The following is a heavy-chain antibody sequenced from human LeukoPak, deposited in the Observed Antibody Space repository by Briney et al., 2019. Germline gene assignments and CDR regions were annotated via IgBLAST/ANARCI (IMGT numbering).Heavy chain of an antibody. J-gene: IGHJ5*02. CDR1: GGSVSGYY. CDR3: ARGYTSGWSNWFDP. V-gene: IGHV4-59*02. CDR2: IYYSGSI. Sequence: SSETQSLTCSVSGGSVSGYYWSWIRQPPGKGLEWIGYIYYSGSINYNPSLKNRVTISVDTSKNQFSLKLSSVTAADTAVYYCARGYTSGWSNWFDPWGQGTLVTVSS. D-gene: IGHD6-13*01.